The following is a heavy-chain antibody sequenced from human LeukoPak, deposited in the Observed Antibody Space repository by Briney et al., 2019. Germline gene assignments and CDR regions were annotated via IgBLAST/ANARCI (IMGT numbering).Heavy chain of an antibody. CDR2: INHSGST. Sequence: SETLSLTCAVYGGSFSGYYWSWIRQPPGKGLDWIGEINHSGSTNYNPSLKSRVPISVDTSKNQFSLKLSSVTAADTAVYYCARDSIAARRGLFYWGQGTLVTVSS. J-gene: IGHJ4*02. D-gene: IGHD6-6*01. CDR1: GGSFSGYY. CDR3: ARDSIAARRGLFY. V-gene: IGHV4-34*01.